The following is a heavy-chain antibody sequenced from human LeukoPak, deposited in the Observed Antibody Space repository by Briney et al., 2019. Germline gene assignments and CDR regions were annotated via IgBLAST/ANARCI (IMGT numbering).Heavy chain of an antibody. J-gene: IGHJ4*02. D-gene: IGHD2-15*01. CDR3: ARPVVAATGSDY. V-gene: IGHV4-39*01. CDR2: IYYSGST. CDR1: GGSISGSSYY. Sequence: SETLSLTCTVSGGSISGSSYYWGWIRQPPGKGLEWIGSIYYSGSTYYNPSLKSRVTISVDTSKNQFSLRLSSVTAADTAVYYCARPVVAATGSDYWGQGTLVTVSS.